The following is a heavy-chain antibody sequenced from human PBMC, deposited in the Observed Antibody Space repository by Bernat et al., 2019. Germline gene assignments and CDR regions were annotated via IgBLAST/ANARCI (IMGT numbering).Heavy chain of an antibody. D-gene: IGHD3-16*01. J-gene: IGHJ4*02. CDR2: ISWNSGNI. CDR1: GFTFDDYA. CDR3: AKEARGFDY. Sequence: EVQLVESGGGLVQPGRSLRLSCAASGFTFDDYAMHWVRQAPGKGLEWVSGISWNSGNIGYADSVKGRFTISRDNAKNSLYLQMNSLRAEDTALYYCAKEARGFDYWGQGTLVTVSS. V-gene: IGHV3-9*01.